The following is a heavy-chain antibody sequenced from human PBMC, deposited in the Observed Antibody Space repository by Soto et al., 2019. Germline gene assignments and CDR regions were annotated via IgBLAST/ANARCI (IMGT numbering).Heavy chain of an antibody. J-gene: IGHJ5*02. CDR3: ARDRKRYCSSTSCYTGNWFDP. D-gene: IGHD2-2*02. V-gene: IGHV1-2*02. Sequence: GASVKVSCKASGYTFTGYYMHWVRQAPGQGLEWMGWINPNSGGTNYAQKFQGRVTMTRDTSISTAYMELSRLRSDDTAVYYCARDRKRYCSSTSCYTGNWFDPWGQGTLVTVSS. CDR2: INPNSGGT. CDR1: GYTFTGYY.